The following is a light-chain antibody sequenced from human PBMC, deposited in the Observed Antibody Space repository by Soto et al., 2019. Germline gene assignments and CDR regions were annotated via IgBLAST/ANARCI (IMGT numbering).Light chain of an antibody. CDR1: QDSSSY. CDR3: QQLNNYPST. Sequence: PSSLSASVGDTVTINCRPSQDSSSYFGCHQQTPGTAPKLLIYAASTLQSGVPSRCSGSESGKDFTLTISSLQPEDFATYYCQQLNNYPSTFGGGTKVDIK. V-gene: IGKV1-9*01. J-gene: IGKJ4*01. CDR2: AAS.